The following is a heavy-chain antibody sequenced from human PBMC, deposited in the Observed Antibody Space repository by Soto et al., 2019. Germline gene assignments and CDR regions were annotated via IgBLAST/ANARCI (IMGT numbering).Heavy chain of an antibody. CDR1: GGSFSGYY. CDR3: ARVPGPPHYYDSSGYYYGFEPQN. V-gene: IGHV4-34*01. J-gene: IGHJ4*02. D-gene: IGHD3-22*01. Sequence: QVQLQQWGAGLLKPSETLSLTCAVYGGSFSGYYWSWIRQPPGKGLEWIGEINHSGSTNYNPSLKCRVTLSVDTSKNQFSLKLSSVTAADTAVYYCARVPGPPHYYDSSGYYYGFEPQNWGEGSMVIVSS. CDR2: INHSGST.